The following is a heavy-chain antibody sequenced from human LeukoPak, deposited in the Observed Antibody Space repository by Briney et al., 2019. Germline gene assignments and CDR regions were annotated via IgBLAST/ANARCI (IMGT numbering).Heavy chain of an antibody. CDR3: ARDPVPPYCSSTSCYYAFDI. J-gene: IGHJ3*02. CDR2: IYYSGST. Sequence: SETLSLTCTVSGGSISSYYWSWIRQPPGKGLERIGYIYYSGSTNYNPSLKSRVTISVDTSKNQFSLKLSSVTAADTAVYYCARDPVPPYCSSTSCYYAFDIWGQGTMVTVSS. V-gene: IGHV4-59*01. D-gene: IGHD2-2*01. CDR1: GGSISSYY.